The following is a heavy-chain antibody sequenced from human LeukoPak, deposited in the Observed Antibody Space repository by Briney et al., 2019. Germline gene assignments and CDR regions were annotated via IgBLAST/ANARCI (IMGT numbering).Heavy chain of an antibody. Sequence: HTGGSLRLSCAASGFTFSDHYMDWVRQAPGKGLEWVGRTRTKANSYTTEYAASVIGRFTISRDDSKNSLYLQMNSLKTEDTAVYYCARVARGGFDPWGQGTLVTVSS. V-gene: IGHV3-72*01. CDR2: TRTKANSYTT. CDR3: ARVARGGFDP. J-gene: IGHJ5*02. CDR1: GFTFSDHY.